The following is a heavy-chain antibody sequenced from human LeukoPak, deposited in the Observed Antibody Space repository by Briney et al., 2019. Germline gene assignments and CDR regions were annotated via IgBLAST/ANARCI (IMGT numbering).Heavy chain of an antibody. CDR1: GFTFSSYG. J-gene: IGHJ5*02. V-gene: IGHV3-23*01. CDR2: ISGSGGST. CDR3: AKDMGYSSSWSFDP. Sequence: GGSLRLSCAASGFTFSSYGMSWVRQAPGKGLEWVSAISGSGGSTYYADSVKGRFTISRDNAKNSLYLQMNSLRAEDTALYYCAKDMGYSSSWSFDPWGQGTLVTVSS. D-gene: IGHD6-13*01.